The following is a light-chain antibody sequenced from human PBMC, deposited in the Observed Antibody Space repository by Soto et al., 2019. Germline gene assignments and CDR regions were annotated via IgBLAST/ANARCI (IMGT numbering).Light chain of an antibody. CDR2: GAS. CDR3: QQYGMSPPVT. J-gene: IGKJ4*01. V-gene: IGKV3-20*01. Sequence: IALTQSPATLSLSPGERATLSCRASQSIGGTYLAWYQQKPGQAPRLLIYGASSRTTGIPDRFSGSGSGTDFTLSISRLEAEDFAMYYCQQYGMSPPVTFGGGIKLEIK. CDR1: QSIGGTY.